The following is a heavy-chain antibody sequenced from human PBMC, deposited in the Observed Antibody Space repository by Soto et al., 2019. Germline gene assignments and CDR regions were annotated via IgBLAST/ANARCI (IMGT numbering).Heavy chain of an antibody. CDR1: GYTFTIYG. Sequence: QVQLVQSGAEVKKPGASVKVSCKASGYTFTIYGISWVRQAPGQALEWMGWISGYNGNTDYAQNLQDRVTQTTDASTSSVYIELRSLRTADTAGYYCASVVYYDSSGYYGYWGQGTLITVSS. CDR3: ASVVYYDSSGYYGY. J-gene: IGHJ4*02. V-gene: IGHV1-18*04. D-gene: IGHD3-22*01. CDR2: ISGYNGNT.